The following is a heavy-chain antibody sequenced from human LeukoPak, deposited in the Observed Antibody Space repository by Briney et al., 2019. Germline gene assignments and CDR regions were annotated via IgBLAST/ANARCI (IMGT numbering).Heavy chain of an antibody. V-gene: IGHV3-21*01. J-gene: IGHJ5*02. CDR3: ARDPSDYDFWSGYYKLNWFDP. D-gene: IGHD3-3*01. CDR2: ISSSSSYI. CDR1: GFTLSSYS. Sequence: GGSLRLSCAASGFTLSSYSMNWVRQAPGKGLEWVSSISSSSSYIYYADSVKGRFTISRDNAKNSLYLQMNSLRAEDTAVYYCARDPSDYDFWSGYYKLNWFDPWGQGTLVTVSS.